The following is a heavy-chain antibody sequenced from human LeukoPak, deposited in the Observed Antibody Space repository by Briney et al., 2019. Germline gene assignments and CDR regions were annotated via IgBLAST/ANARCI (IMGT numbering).Heavy chain of an antibody. CDR2: ISAYNGNT. CDR1: GYTFTSYS. V-gene: IGHV1-18*01. Sequence: ASVKVSCKASGYTFTSYSISRVRQAPGHGLEWMGWISAYNGNTNYAQKLQGRVTMTTDTATSTGYMELRILRSNDTAVYYCARDPEQWLVRSPYRDYYYYGMDVWGQGTTVTVSS. D-gene: IGHD6-19*01. J-gene: IGHJ6*02. CDR3: ARDPEQWLVRSPYRDYYYYGMDV.